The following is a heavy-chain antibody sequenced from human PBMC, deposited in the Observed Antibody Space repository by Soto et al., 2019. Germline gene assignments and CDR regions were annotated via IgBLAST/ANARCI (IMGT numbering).Heavy chain of an antibody. V-gene: IGHV5-51*01. CDR2: INPGNSDT. CDR3: ARRYCSGGTCYYFDS. CDR1: GYSFTSHW. D-gene: IGHD2-15*01. Sequence: GASVKISCKGSGYSFTSHWIGWVRQMPGKGPEWMGIINPGNSDTTYSPSFQGQVTISADKSISTAYLQWNNLKASDTAMYYCARRYCSGGTCYYFDSWGQGTLVTVSS. J-gene: IGHJ4*02.